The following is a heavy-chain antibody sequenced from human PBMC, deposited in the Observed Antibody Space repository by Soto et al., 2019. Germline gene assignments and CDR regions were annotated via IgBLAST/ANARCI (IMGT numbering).Heavy chain of an antibody. J-gene: IGHJ4*02. Sequence: GGSLRLSCAASGFTFSSYSMNWVRQAPGKGLQWVSSIFETDDATVYTDSVQGRFFISRDDSKYTLYLQMTNLSVEDTAVYHCTRYGGPTQPHYLDHWGQGIMVTVSS. CDR2: IFETDDAT. CDR1: GFTFSSYS. V-gene: IGHV3-21*04. CDR3: TRYGGPTQPHYLDH. D-gene: IGHD4-17*01.